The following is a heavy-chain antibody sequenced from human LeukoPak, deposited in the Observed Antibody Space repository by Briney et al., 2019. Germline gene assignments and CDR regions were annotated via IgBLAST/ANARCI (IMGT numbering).Heavy chain of an antibody. D-gene: IGHD2-2*01. CDR3: ARGSSTSGWFDP. CDR1: GGTFSSYA. Sequence: ASVKVSCKASGGTFSSYAITWVRQAPGQGLEWMGRIIPIIGVANYAQKFQGRVTIIADNSTSTTYMELSSLRSEDTAVYYCARGSSTSGWFDPWGQGTLVTVSP. V-gene: IGHV1-69*04. CDR2: IIPIIGVA. J-gene: IGHJ5*02.